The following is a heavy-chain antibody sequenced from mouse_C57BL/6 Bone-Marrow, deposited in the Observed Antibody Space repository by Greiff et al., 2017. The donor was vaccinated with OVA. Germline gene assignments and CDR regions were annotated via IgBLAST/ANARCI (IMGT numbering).Heavy chain of an antibody. CDR2: INPYNGGT. CDR1: GYTFTDYY. CDR3: ARSAYYYGSSYNWYFDV. Sequence: EVQLQQSGPVLVKPGASVKMSCMASGYTFTDYYMNWVKQSHGKSLEWIGVINPYNGGTSYNQKFKGKATLTVDKSSSTAYMELNSLTSEDSAVYYCARSAYYYGSSYNWYFDVWGTGTTVTVSS. D-gene: IGHD1-1*01. J-gene: IGHJ1*03. V-gene: IGHV1-19*01.